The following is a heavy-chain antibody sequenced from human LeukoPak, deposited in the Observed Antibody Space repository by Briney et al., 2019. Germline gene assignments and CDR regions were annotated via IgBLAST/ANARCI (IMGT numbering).Heavy chain of an antibody. CDR3: ARGFVVVPASWFDP. CDR2: INHSGST. V-gene: IGHV4-34*01. J-gene: IGHJ5*02. Sequence: PSETLSLTCAVYGGSFGGYYWSWIRQPPGKGLEWIGEINHSGSTNYNPSLKSRVTISVDTSKNQFSLKLSSVTAADTAVYYCARGFVVVPASWFDPWGQGTLVTVSS. CDR1: GGSFGGYY. D-gene: IGHD2-2*01.